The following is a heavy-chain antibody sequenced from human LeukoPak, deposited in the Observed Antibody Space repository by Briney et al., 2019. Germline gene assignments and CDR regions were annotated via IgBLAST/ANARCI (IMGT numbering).Heavy chain of an antibody. J-gene: IGHJ3*02. CDR3: ARVLSLGAFDI. CDR1: GFTFSSYS. Sequence: PGGSLRLSCAASGFTFSSYSMNWVRQAPGKGLEWVSYISSSSSTIYYADSVKGRFTISRDNAKNSLYLQMNSLRAEDTAVYYCARVLSLGAFDIWGQGTMVTVSS. CDR2: ISSSSSTI. D-gene: IGHD3-16*02. V-gene: IGHV3-48*04.